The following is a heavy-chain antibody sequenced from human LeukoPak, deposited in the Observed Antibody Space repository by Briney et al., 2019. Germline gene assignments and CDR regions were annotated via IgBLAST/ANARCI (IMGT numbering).Heavy chain of an antibody. D-gene: IGHD3-10*01. J-gene: IGHJ4*02. V-gene: IGHV1-2*02. CDR3: ARQTYYYGSGSPPDY. Sequence: AASVRVSSKASGYTFTVYYMHWVRQAPGQGLEWMGWINPNSGGTNYAQKFQGRVTMTRDTSISTAYMELSRLRSDDTAVYYCARQTYYYGSGSPPDYWGQGTLVTVSS. CDR1: GYTFTVYY. CDR2: INPNSGGT.